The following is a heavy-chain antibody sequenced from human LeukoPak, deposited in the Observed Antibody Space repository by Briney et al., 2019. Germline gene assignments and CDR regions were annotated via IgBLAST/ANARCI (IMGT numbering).Heavy chain of an antibody. V-gene: IGHV3-21*01. CDR3: SRADYGDYGVDY. CDR2: ITSDGYI. Sequence: GGSLRLPCAASGFAFSSSNLNWFRQAPGKGLQWVSSITSDGYIYYADSLKGRFSISRDNAKNSLYLQMISLRAEDTAVYYCSRADYGDYGVDYWGQGTLVTVSS. D-gene: IGHD4-17*01. J-gene: IGHJ4*02. CDR1: GFAFSSSN.